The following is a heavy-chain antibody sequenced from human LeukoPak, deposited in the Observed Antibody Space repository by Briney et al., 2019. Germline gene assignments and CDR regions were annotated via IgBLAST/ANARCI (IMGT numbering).Heavy chain of an antibody. J-gene: IGHJ6*02. CDR1: GFTFSSYS. CDR3: ARGSLASEYSSRDYYYGMDV. D-gene: IGHD6-6*01. CDR2: ISSSSSYI. V-gene: IGHV3-21*01. Sequence: GGSLSLSCAASGFTFSSYSMNWVRQAPGKGLEWVSSISSSSSYIYYADSVKGRFTISRDNAKNSLYLQMNSLRAEDTAVYYCARGSLASEYSSRDYYYGMDVWGQGTTVTVSS.